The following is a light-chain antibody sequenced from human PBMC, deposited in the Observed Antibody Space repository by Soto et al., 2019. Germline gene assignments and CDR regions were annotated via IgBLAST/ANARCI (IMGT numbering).Light chain of an antibody. CDR3: CSYAGSSTWV. CDR2: EGS. J-gene: IGLJ3*02. CDR1: SSDVGSYNF. V-gene: IGLV2-23*01. Sequence: QSVLTQPASVSGSPGQSITISCTGTSSDVGSYNFVSWYQQHPGKAPKLMINEGSKRPSGVSNRFSGSKSGNTASLTISGLQAEDEADYYCCSYAGSSTWVFGGGTKLTVL.